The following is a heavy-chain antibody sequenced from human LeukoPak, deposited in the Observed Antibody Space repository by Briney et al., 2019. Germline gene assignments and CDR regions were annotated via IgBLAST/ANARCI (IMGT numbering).Heavy chain of an antibody. CDR1: GFTFSSYW. Sequence: GESLRLSCAASGFTFSSYWMSWVRQAPGRGLEWVANIKQDGSEKYYVDSVKGRFTISRDNAKNSLYLQMNSLRAEDTAVYYCARVRGYYDSSGYLTNYFDYWGQGTLVTVSS. D-gene: IGHD3-22*01. V-gene: IGHV3-7*01. CDR2: IKQDGSEK. J-gene: IGHJ4*02. CDR3: ARVRGYYDSSGYLTNYFDY.